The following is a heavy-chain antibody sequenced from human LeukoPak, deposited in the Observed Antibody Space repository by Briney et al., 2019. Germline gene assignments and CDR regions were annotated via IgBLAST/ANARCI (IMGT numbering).Heavy chain of an antibody. CDR2: ISSSSSYI. J-gene: IGHJ6*03. CDR1: GFTFDDYA. Sequence: GGSLRLSCAASGFTFDDYAMNWVRQAPGKGLEWVSSISSSSSYIYYADSVKGRFTISRDNAKNSLYLQMNSLRAEDTAVYYCARDVEWSTPYYMDVWGKGTTVTVSS. D-gene: IGHD3-3*01. CDR3: ARDVEWSTPYYMDV. V-gene: IGHV3-21*01.